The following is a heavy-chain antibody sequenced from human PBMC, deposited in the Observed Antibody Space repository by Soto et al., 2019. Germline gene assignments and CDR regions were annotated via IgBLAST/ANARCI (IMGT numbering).Heavy chain of an antibody. V-gene: IGHV1-58*02. J-gene: IGHJ4*02. CDR1: GFTFTSSA. CDR2: IVVGSGNT. D-gene: IGHD3-3*01. Sequence: SVKVSCKASGFTFTSSAMQWVRQARGQRLEWIGWIVVGSGNTNYAQKFQERVTITRDMSTSTAYMELSSLRSEDTAVYYCAKAPFGVINYYFDYWGQGALVTVSS. CDR3: AKAPFGVINYYFDY.